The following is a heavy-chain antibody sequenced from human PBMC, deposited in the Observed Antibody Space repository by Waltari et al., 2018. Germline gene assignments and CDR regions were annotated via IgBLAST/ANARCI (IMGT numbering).Heavy chain of an antibody. D-gene: IGHD6-25*01. V-gene: IGHV5-51*03. CDR1: GFTFNSYW. CDR3: ARRGSGWKTPQYYYAMDV. Sequence: EEQLVQSGAEVKKPGESLKISCKGSGFTFNSYWIAWVRQLPGQGLEWMGIIYTGDSDIRDSPSFEGQVSISVDKSINTAYLQWRSLKASDTGIYYCARRGSGWKTPQYYYAMDVWGQGTTVTVSS. CDR2: IYTGDSDI. J-gene: IGHJ6*02.